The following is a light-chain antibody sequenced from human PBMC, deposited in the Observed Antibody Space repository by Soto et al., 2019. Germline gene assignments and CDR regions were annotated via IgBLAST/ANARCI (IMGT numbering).Light chain of an antibody. CDR2: SDS. J-gene: IGLJ2*01. Sequence: QSVLTQPPSASGTPGQGVIISCSGSTSNIGPNSVYWYQQLPGTAPKLLIYSDSQRPSGVPDRFSGSKSGISASLAISGLRSEDEADYYRASWDDSLRGVVFGGGTKLTVL. CDR3: ASWDDSLRGVV. V-gene: IGLV1-47*02. CDR1: TSNIGPNS.